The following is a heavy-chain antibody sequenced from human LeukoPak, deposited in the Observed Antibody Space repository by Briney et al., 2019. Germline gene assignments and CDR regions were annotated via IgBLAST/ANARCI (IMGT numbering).Heavy chain of an antibody. D-gene: IGHD3-22*01. CDR1: GFTFISYA. CDR3: AKGDYYDSSGYSLFDY. Sequence: PGGSLRLSCAASGFTFISYAMSWVRQAPGKGLEWVSAISGSGGSTYYADSVKGRFTISRDNSKNTLYLQMNSLRAEDTAVYYYAKGDYYDSSGYSLFDYWGQGTLVTVSS. CDR2: ISGSGGST. V-gene: IGHV3-23*01. J-gene: IGHJ4*02.